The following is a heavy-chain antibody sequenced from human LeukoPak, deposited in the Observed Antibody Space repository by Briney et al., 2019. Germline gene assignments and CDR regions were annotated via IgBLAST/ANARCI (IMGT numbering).Heavy chain of an antibody. CDR1: GYTFTSYG. Sequence: ASVKVSCKASGYTFTSYGISWVRQAPGQGLEWMGWISAYNGNTNYAQKLQGRVTMTTDTSTSTAYMELRSLRSDDTAVYYCARDQGGSGHFKWEYGMDVWGQGTTVTVSS. CDR2: ISAYNGNT. D-gene: IGHD3-22*01. V-gene: IGHV1-18*01. J-gene: IGHJ6*02. CDR3: ARDQGGSGHFKWEYGMDV.